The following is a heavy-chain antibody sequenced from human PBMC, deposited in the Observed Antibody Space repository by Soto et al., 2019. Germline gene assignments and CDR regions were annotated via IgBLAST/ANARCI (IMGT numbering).Heavy chain of an antibody. D-gene: IGHD3-22*01. J-gene: IGHJ3*01. V-gene: IGHV3-11*04. CDR1: GFTFSDYY. CDR3: ARVGGAWLLLPFDL. CDR2: INNGGDIV. Sequence: QVQLVESGGGLVKPGQSLSLSCATSGFTFSDYYMAWIRQAPGKGLEWVGYINNGGDIVHYSDSVKGHFRISRDNTKNSLFLQMNSLGDDDTAIYYCARVGGAWLLLPFDLWGQGTMVTVSS.